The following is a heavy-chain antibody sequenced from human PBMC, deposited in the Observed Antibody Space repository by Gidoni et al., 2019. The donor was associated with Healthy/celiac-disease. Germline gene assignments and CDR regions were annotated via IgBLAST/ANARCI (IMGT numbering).Heavy chain of an antibody. CDR3: ARDPVIAVAGRSLFDY. V-gene: IGHV3-21*01. Sequence: EVQLVESGGGLVKPGGSLRLSCAASGFTFSSYNMNWVRQAPGKGLEWVSSISSSSSYIYYADSVKGRFTISRDNAKNSLYLQMNSLRAEDTAVYYCARDPVIAVAGRSLFDYWGQGTLVTVSS. CDR2: ISSSSSYI. J-gene: IGHJ4*02. D-gene: IGHD6-19*01. CDR1: GFTFSSYN.